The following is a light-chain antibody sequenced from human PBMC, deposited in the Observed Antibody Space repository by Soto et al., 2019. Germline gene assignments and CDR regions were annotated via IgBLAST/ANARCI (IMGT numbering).Light chain of an antibody. Sequence: AIQLTQSPTSLSASVGDRVTITCRASQGISSALAWYQHKPGKSPKVLIYDASSLESGVPSTFSGSGSGTDFTLTISSLQPEDFATYFCQQFSSYPLAFRGGTKVEIK. CDR3: QQFSSYPLA. V-gene: IGKV1-13*02. J-gene: IGKJ4*01. CDR1: QGISSA. CDR2: DAS.